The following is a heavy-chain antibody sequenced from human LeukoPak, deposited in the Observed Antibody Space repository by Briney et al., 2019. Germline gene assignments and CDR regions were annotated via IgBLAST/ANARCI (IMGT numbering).Heavy chain of an antibody. V-gene: IGHV1-3*01. Sequence: ASVKVSCKASGSTFSSYAMHRVRQAPGQRLEWMGWINAGNGNTKYSQKFQGRVTITRDTSASTAYMELSSLRSEDTAVYYCARVRWKYSRDFGAFDIWGQGTMVTVSS. CDR3: ARVRWKYSRDFGAFDI. J-gene: IGHJ3*02. CDR1: GSTFSSYA. CDR2: INAGNGNT. D-gene: IGHD6-6*01.